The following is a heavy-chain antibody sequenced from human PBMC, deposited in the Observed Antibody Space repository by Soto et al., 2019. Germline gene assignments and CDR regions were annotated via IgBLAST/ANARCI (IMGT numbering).Heavy chain of an antibody. J-gene: IGHJ4*02. CDR2: IYWDDDK. V-gene: IGHV2-5*02. CDR1: GFSLSTRGVS. CDR3: AHVYGGYDNFDY. Sequence: QITLKESGPALVKPTQTLTLTCTFSGFSLSTRGVSVGWIRQPPGKALEWLALIYWDDDKRYSPSLKSRLTITKDTSKNQVVLTMTNMDPVDTATYYCAHVYGGYDNFDYWGQGTLVTVSS. D-gene: IGHD5-12*01.